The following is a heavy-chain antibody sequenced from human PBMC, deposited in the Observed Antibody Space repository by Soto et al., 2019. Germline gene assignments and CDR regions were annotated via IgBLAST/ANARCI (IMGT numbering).Heavy chain of an antibody. D-gene: IGHD4-17*01. Sequence: EVQLVETGGGLIQPGGSLRLSCAASGFTVSSNYMSWVRQAPGKGLEWVSVIYSGGSTYYADSVKGRFTISRDNSKNTLYLQMNSLRAEDTAVYYCALATVTTSESYYFDYWGQGTLVTVSS. CDR3: ALATVTTSESYYFDY. J-gene: IGHJ4*02. CDR1: GFTVSSNY. V-gene: IGHV3-53*02. CDR2: IYSGGST.